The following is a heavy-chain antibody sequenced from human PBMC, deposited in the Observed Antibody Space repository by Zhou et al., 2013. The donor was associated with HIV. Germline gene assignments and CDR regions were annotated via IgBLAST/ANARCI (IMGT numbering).Heavy chain of an antibody. CDR1: GYTFTGYY. V-gene: IGHV1-2*02. D-gene: IGHD1-26*01. CDR2: INPNSGGT. Sequence: QVQLVQSGAEVKKPGASVKVSCKASGYTFTGYYIHWVRQAPGQGLEWMGWINPNSGGTNYAQRFQGRVTMTRDTSISTAYMELSRLRSDDTAVYYCARDGPLGVGATPEYFQYWGQGTLVTVSS. CDR3: ARDGPLGVGATPEYFQY. J-gene: IGHJ1*01.